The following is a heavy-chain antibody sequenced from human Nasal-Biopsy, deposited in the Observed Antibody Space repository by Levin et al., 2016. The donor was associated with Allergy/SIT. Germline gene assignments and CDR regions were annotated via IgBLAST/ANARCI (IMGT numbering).Heavy chain of an antibody. D-gene: IGHD2-2*01. J-gene: IGHJ4*02. V-gene: IGHV4-31*03. Sequence: SETLSLTCSVSGGFIRSEGFYWSWIRQHPGQGLEWIGYIYYNGRTSYNPSLKSRVTISADTSKNHFSLNLISVTAADTAVYYCARGTRRTSDFDYWGQGTLVTVSS. CDR2: IYYNGRT. CDR3: ARGTRRTSDFDY. CDR1: GGFIRSEGFY.